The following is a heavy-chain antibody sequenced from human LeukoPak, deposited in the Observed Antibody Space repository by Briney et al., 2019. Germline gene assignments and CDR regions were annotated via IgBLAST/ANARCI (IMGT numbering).Heavy chain of an antibody. CDR3: ARDRTGAGLDY. Sequence: GGSLRLSCAASGFTFSSYAMSWVRRAPGKGLEWVANMRQDGNEKYFADSVKGRFTISRDNAKNSLFLQVDSLRAEDTAVYYCARDRTGAGLDYWGQGTLVTVSS. D-gene: IGHD1-14*01. CDR1: GFTFSSYA. J-gene: IGHJ4*02. CDR2: MRQDGNEK. V-gene: IGHV3-7*03.